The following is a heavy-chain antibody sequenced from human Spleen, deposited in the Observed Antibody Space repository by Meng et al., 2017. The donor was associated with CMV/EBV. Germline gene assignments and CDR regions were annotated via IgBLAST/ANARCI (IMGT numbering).Heavy chain of an antibody. V-gene: IGHV1-46*01. CDR2: INPSGGST. J-gene: IGHJ3*02. CDR1: GYTFTSYY. D-gene: IGHD3-22*01. Sequence: ASVKVSCKASGYTFTSYYMHWVRQAPGQGLEWMGIINPSGGSTSYAQKYQGRVTMTRDTSTSTVYMELSSLRSDDTAVYYCARGVPSSYYDSSGYWCAFDIWGQGTMVTVSS. CDR3: ARGVPSSYYDSSGYWCAFDI.